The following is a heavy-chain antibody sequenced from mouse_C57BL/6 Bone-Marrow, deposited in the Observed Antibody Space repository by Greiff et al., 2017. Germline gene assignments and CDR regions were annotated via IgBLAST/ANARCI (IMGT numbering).Heavy chain of an antibody. CDR2: IYPGSGST. D-gene: IGHD1-1*01. CDR1: GYTFTSYW. Sequence: QVQLQQPGAELVKPGASVKMSCKASGYTFTSYWITWVKQRPGQGLEWIGDIYPGSGSTNYNEKFKSKATLTVDTSSSTAYMQLSSLTSEDSAVYYGARPPVYYGTVYCDYWGQGTTRTVSS. J-gene: IGHJ2*01. CDR3: ARPPVYYGTVYCDY. V-gene: IGHV1-55*01.